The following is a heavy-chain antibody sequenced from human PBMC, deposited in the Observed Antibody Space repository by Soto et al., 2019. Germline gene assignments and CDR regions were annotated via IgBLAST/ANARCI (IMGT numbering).Heavy chain of an antibody. CDR1: GGSISSFY. CDR2: VYYSGST. D-gene: IGHD5-18*01. Sequence: QVQLQESGPGLVKPSETLSLTCTVSGGSISSFYWTWIRQPPGKGLEWVGYVYYSGSTNYNPSLKSRVTISVGTSKSQFSLKLSSVTAADTAVYYGASRGYRYGYFDYWGQGTLVTVSS. J-gene: IGHJ4*02. CDR3: ASRGYRYGYFDY. V-gene: IGHV4-59*08.